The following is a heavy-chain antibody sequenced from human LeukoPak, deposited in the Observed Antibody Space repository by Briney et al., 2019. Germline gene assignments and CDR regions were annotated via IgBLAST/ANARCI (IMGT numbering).Heavy chain of an antibody. CDR1: GGTFSSYA. J-gene: IGHJ6*02. V-gene: IGHV1-69*01. CDR3: ARAAVTGAYYYYGMDV. Sequence: GSSVTVSCKASGGTFSSYAISWVRQAPGQGLEWMGGIIPIFGTANYAQKFQGRVTITADESTSTAYMELSSLRSEDTAVYYCARAAVTGAYYYYGMDVWGQGTTVTVSS. D-gene: IGHD1-14*01. CDR2: IIPIFGTA.